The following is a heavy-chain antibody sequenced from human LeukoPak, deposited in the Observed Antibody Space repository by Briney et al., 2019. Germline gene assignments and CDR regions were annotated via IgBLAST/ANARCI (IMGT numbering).Heavy chain of an antibody. Sequence: GGSLRLSCAASGFTFSSYGMHWVRQAPGKGLDWVSAISGSGGSTYYADSVKGRFTISRDNSKNTLDLQMDSLRAEDTAVYYCAKVHLMNLYYYGSGSYPGYWGQGTLVTVSS. CDR2: ISGSGGST. V-gene: IGHV3-23*01. CDR1: GFTFSSYG. J-gene: IGHJ4*02. D-gene: IGHD3-10*01. CDR3: AKVHLMNLYYYGSGSYPGY.